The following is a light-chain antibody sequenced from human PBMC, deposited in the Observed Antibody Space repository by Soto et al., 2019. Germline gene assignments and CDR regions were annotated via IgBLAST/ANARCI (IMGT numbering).Light chain of an antibody. V-gene: IGKV3-20*01. Sequence: EIVLTQSPGTLSLSPGERATLSCRASQSVPGSSLAWYQQRPGQAPRLLIYGASNRGTGIPDRFSGSGSGTDFTLTISRLEPEDFAVYYCQQYGGSPGTFGQGTKVEIK. CDR2: GAS. CDR1: QSVPGSS. CDR3: QQYGGSPGT. J-gene: IGKJ1*01.